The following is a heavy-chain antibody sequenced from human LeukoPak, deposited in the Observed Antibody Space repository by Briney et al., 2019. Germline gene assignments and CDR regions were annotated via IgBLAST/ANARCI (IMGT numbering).Heavy chain of an antibody. CDR2: FDPEDGET. Sequence: ASVKVSCKVSGYTLTELSMHWVRQAPGKGLEWMGGFDPEDGETIYAQKFQGRVTMTEDTSTDTAYMELSSLRSEDTAVYYCAGAPGPDSITIFGVPYYRVGFDPWGQGTLVTVSS. J-gene: IGHJ5*02. V-gene: IGHV1-24*01. CDR3: AGAPGPDSITIFGVPYYRVGFDP. CDR1: GYTLTELS. D-gene: IGHD3-3*01.